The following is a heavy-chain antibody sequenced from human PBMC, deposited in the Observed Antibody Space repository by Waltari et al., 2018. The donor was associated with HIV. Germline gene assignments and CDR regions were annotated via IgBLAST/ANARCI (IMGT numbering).Heavy chain of an antibody. Sequence: EAQPVPSRAEVKTPGASLQTPCKGSGYSFISDGVGWVRQMPGKGLEWMGIIYPGDSDTRYSPSFQGQVTISADKSISTAYLQWSSLKASDTAMYYCARRGAAARTFFDPWGQGTLVTVSS. CDR1: GYSFISDG. V-gene: IGHV5-51*01. CDR2: IYPGDSDT. J-gene: IGHJ5*02. D-gene: IGHD6-13*01. CDR3: ARRGAAARTFFDP.